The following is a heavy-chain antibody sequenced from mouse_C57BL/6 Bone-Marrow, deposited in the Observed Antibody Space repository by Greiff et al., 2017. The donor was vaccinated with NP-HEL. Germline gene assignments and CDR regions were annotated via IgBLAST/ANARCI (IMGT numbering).Heavy chain of an antibody. CDR3: ARDYYD. CDR2: ISYDGSN. Sequence: VQLQQSGPGLVKPSQSLSLTCSVTGYSITSGYYWNWIRQFPGNKLEWMGYISYDGSNNYNPSLKNRISITRDTSKNQFFLKLNSVTTEDTATYYCARDYYDWGQGTSVTVSS. J-gene: IGHJ4*01. D-gene: IGHD1-1*01. CDR1: GYSITSGYY. V-gene: IGHV3-6*01.